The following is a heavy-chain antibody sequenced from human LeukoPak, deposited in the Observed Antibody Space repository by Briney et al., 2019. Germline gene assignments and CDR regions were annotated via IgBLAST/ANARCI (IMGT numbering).Heavy chain of an antibody. CDR3: ARLGGDRYCTNGVCYYCDY. CDR2: ISGSGGTT. D-gene: IGHD2-8*01. Sequence: GGSLRLSCAASGFTFSNYAMSWVRQAPGKGLEWVSGISGSGGTTYYADSVKGRFSISRDNSKNTVSLQMNSLRAEDTAVYYCARLGGDRYCTNGVCYYCDYWGQGTLVTVSS. CDR1: GFTFSNYA. V-gene: IGHV3-23*01. J-gene: IGHJ4*02.